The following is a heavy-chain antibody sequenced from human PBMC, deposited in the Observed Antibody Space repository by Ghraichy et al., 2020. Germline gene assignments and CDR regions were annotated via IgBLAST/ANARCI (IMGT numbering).Heavy chain of an antibody. CDR3: ARDPRAPGSGTPWYYFDY. V-gene: IGHV3-30*04. J-gene: IGHJ4*02. D-gene: IGHD1-7*01. Sequence: GGSLRLSCAASGFTFSSYAMHWVRQAPGKGLEWVAVISYDGSNKYYADSVKGRFTISRDNSKNTLYLQMNSLRAEDTAVYYCARDPRAPGSGTPWYYFDYWGQGTLVTVSS. CDR2: ISYDGSNK. CDR1: GFTFSSYA.